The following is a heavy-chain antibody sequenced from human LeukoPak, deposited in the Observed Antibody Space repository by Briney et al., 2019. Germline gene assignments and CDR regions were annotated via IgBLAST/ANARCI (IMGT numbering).Heavy chain of an antibody. J-gene: IGHJ6*03. CDR3: ARSPTVTTYYYYYYMDV. CDR2: IYTSGST. V-gene: IGHV4-4*07. D-gene: IGHD4-17*01. CDR1: GGSISSYY. Sequence: SETLSLTCTVSGGSISSYYWSWIRQPAGKGLEWIGRIYTSGSTNYNPSLKSRVTMSVVTSKNQFSLKLSSVTAADTAVYYCARSPTVTTYYYYYYMDVWGKGTTVTVSS.